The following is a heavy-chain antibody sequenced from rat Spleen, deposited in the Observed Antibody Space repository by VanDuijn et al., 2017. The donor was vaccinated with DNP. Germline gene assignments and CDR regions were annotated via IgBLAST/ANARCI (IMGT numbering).Heavy chain of an antibody. Sequence: EVQLVESGGGLVQPGNSLKLSCAASGFTCSDYAMSWVRQSPKKGLEWVATIIYDGSGAYYRDSVKGRFTISRDNAESTLYLQIDSLRSEDTATYFCATGATEGFPYWGQGTLVSVSS. CDR3: ATGATEGFPY. CDR2: IIYDGSGA. V-gene: IGHV5S10*01. J-gene: IGHJ3*01. CDR1: GFTCSDYA. D-gene: IGHD1-11*01.